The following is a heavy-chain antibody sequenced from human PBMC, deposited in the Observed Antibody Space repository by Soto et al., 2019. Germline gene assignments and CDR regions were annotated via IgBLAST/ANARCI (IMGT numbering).Heavy chain of an antibody. Sequence: PGGSLRLSCAASGFTFSSYGMHWVRQAPGKGLEWVAIVSFDGSYKYYADSVKGRFTISRDNSKNTLYLQMNSLRAEDTAVYYCANTQQLAHDAFDIWGQGTMVTVSS. V-gene: IGHV3-30*18. J-gene: IGHJ3*02. D-gene: IGHD6-6*01. CDR1: GFTFSSYG. CDR2: VSFDGSYK. CDR3: ANTQQLAHDAFDI.